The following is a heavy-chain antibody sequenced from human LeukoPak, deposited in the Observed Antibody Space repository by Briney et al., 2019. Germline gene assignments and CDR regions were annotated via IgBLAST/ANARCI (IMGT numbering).Heavy chain of an antibody. V-gene: IGHV1-18*01. CDR3: AIGVAGTHFDY. CDR1: GHTFDYG. Sequence: ASVKVSCKAPGHTFDYGVSWVRQAPGQGLEGMGWISAYNAYTNYPQKVQGRVTMTTDTTTSTVYMELRGLRSDDTAVYYCAIGVAGTHFDYWGQGTLVTVSS. D-gene: IGHD6-19*01. J-gene: IGHJ4*02. CDR2: ISAYNAYT.